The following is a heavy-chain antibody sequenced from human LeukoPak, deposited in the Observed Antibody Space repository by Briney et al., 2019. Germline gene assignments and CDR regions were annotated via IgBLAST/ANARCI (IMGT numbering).Heavy chain of an antibody. CDR2: IIPIFGTA. D-gene: IGHD5-18*01. Sequence: SVKVSCKASGGTFSSYAISWVRQAPGQGLGWMGGIIPIFGTANCAQKFQGRVTITADKSTSTAYMELSSLRSEDTAVYYCAREGSGYSYGYGVVDYWGQGTLVTVSS. J-gene: IGHJ4*02. CDR3: AREGSGYSYGYGVVDY. CDR1: GGTFSSYA. V-gene: IGHV1-69*06.